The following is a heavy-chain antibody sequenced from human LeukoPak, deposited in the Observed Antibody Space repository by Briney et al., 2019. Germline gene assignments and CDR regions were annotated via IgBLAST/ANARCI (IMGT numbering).Heavy chain of an antibody. D-gene: IGHD5-12*01. CDR1: GYTFTSYY. Sequence: PCASVKVSCKASGYTFTSYYMHWVRQAPGQGLEWMGIINPSGGSTSYAQKFQGRVTMTRDMSTSTVYMELSSLRSEDTAVYYCASSGYSGYDSDYFDYWGQGTLVTVSS. CDR2: INPSGGST. V-gene: IGHV1-46*01. CDR3: ASSGYSGYDSDYFDY. J-gene: IGHJ4*02.